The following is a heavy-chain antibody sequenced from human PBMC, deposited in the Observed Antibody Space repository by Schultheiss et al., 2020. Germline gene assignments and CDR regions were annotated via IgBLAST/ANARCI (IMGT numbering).Heavy chain of an antibody. CDR3: ARTIAPRFRGAFDV. V-gene: IGHV3-64*04. Sequence: GGSLRLSCAASGFTFSSYAMHWVRQAPGKGLEYVSAISSNGGSTYYADSVKGRFTISRDNSKDTVYLQMSTLRPEDTAVYYCARTIAPRFRGAFDVWGQGTMVNVSS. D-gene: IGHD6-6*01. CDR1: GFTFSSYA. J-gene: IGHJ3*01. CDR2: ISSNGGST.